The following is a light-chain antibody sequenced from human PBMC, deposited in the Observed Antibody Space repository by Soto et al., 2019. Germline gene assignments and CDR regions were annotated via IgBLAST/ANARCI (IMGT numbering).Light chain of an antibody. Sequence: DIQMTQSPSTLSASVGDRVAITCRASQDISTWLAWYQQKPGTAPKLLIYKASTLESGVPSRFSGIRSGTEFTLTVSSLQPDDFATYYCQEYNDSFPYTFGQGTKVDIK. CDR1: QDISTW. CDR3: QEYNDSFPYT. CDR2: KAS. V-gene: IGKV1-5*03. J-gene: IGKJ2*01.